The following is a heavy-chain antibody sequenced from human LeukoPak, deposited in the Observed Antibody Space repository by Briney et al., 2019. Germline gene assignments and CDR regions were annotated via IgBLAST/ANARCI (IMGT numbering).Heavy chain of an antibody. CDR1: GFTFSSYD. V-gene: IGHV3-13*04. D-gene: IGHD2-15*01. CDR3: ARERCSAGSCYSTDY. CDR2: IGTAGDT. J-gene: IGHJ4*02. Sequence: GGSLRLSCAASGFTFSSYDMHWVRQGTGKGLEWVSAIGTAGDTYYPGSVKGRFTISRGNSKNTLFLQMNSLRAEDTGVYYCARERCSAGSCYSTDYWGQGTLVTVSS.